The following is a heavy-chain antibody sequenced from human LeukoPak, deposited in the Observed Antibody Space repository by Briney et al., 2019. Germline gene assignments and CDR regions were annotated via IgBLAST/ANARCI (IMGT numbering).Heavy chain of an antibody. J-gene: IGHJ5*02. D-gene: IGHD6-13*01. Sequence: ASVKVSCKASGYTFTSYGISWVRQAPGQGLEWMGWISAYNGNTNYAQKLQGRVTMTTDTSTSTAYMELRSLRSDDTAVYYCARAARIAAAGTSWFDPWGQGTLVTVSS. V-gene: IGHV1-18*01. CDR3: ARAARIAAAGTSWFDP. CDR2: ISAYNGNT. CDR1: GYTFTSYG.